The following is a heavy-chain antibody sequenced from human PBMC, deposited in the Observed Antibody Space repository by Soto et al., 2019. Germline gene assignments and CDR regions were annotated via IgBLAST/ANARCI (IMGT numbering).Heavy chain of an antibody. V-gene: IGHV3-30*18. CDR1: GFTFSSSA. CDR2: ISYDGSAK. J-gene: IGHJ4*02. CDR3: AKDNPTIAY. Sequence: QVQLVESGGGVVQPGTSLRLSCAASGFTFSSSAMHWVRQAPGKGLEWVAIISYDGSAKHYGDSLEGRFTISRDNSKNTLFLQMNSLRPDDTAIYYCAKDNPTIAYWGQGTLVTVSS.